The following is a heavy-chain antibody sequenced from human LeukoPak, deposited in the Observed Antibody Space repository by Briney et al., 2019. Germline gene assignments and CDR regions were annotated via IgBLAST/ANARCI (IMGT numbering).Heavy chain of an antibody. CDR2: ISYDGSNK. Sequence: GGSLRLSCAASGFTFSSYGMHWVRQAPGKGLEWVAVISYDGSNKYYADSVKGRFTISRDNAKNSLYLQMNSLRDEDTAVYYCARTHSSGYYRGFDYWGQGTLVTVSS. J-gene: IGHJ4*02. D-gene: IGHD3-22*01. CDR3: ARTHSSGYYRGFDY. CDR1: GFTFSSYG. V-gene: IGHV3-30*03.